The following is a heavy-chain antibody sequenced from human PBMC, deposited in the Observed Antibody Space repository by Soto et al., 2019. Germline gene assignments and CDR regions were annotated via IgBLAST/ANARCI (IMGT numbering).Heavy chain of an antibody. J-gene: IGHJ3*02. CDR2: FVGSRGST. Sequence: EVQLLESGGGLVQPGGSLRLSCAASGFTFTSHAMSWVRLAPGRGLEWVSGFVGSRGSTFYADSVKGRFTISRDNSKNTVYLQMNNLRAEDTALYYCAKEQPLYCVGPTCHSGQDEAFDIWGQGTMVTVS. CDR3: AKEQPLYCVGPTCHSGQDEAFDI. CDR1: GFTFTSHA. V-gene: IGHV3-23*01. D-gene: IGHD2-21*01.